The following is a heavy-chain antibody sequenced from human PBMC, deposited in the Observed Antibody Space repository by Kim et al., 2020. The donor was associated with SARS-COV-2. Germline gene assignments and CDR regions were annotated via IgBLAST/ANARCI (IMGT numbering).Heavy chain of an antibody. CDR3: VRDLGDPEVGGFDY. D-gene: IGHD1-26*01. J-gene: IGHJ4*02. CDR2: IYYSGST. CDR1: GGSVSSGNYY. Sequence: SETLSLTCTVSGGSVSSGNYYWTWIRQPPGKGLEWIGYIYYSGSTNYNPSLKSRVTISVDTSKNQFSLNLSSVTAADTAVYYCVRDLGDPEVGGFDYWGQGTLVTVSS. V-gene: IGHV4-61*01.